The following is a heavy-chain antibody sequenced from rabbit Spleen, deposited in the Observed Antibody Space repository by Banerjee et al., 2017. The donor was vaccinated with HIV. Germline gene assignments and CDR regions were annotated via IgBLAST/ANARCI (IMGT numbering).Heavy chain of an antibody. V-gene: IGHV1S47*01. Sequence: QEQLVESGGGLVQPGGSLKLSCKASGFDFNTYGMSWVRQAPGKGLEWIGYIDPVFGRTYYASWVNGRFTISSHNAQNTLYLQLNSLTAADTATYFCGRWASSDGYFDLWGQGTLVTVS. J-gene: IGHJ4*01. CDR3: GRWASSDGYFDL. CDR2: IDPVFGRT. CDR1: GFDFNTYG. D-gene: IGHD1-1*01.